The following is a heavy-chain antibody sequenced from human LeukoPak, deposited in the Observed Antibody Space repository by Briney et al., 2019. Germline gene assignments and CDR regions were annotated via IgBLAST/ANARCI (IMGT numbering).Heavy chain of an antibody. D-gene: IGHD5-18*01. CDR2: ISWNSGSI. J-gene: IGHJ4*02. V-gene: IGHV3-9*02. CDR3: ARSSYGSWYYFDY. CDR1: GFTSDDYA. Sequence: PGGSLRLSCAASGFTSDDYAMHWVRQAPGKGLEWVSGISWNSGSIGYADSVKGRFTISRDNAKNSLYLQMNSLRAEDTALYYCARSSYGSWYYFDYWGQGTLVTVSS.